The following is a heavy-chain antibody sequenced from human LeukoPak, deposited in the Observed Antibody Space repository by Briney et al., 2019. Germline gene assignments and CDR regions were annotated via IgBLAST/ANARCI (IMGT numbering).Heavy chain of an antibody. CDR3: ARDGESGGVQVAFDI. V-gene: IGHV1-2*06. CDR2: INPSSGGT. D-gene: IGHD1-26*01. CDR1: GYTFTDYY. Sequence: ASVKVSCKASGYTFTDYYIHWVRQAPGQGLEWMGRINPSSGGTHFAQTFQGRVTVTRDTSISTAYMELSRLRSEDTAVYYCARDGESGGVQVAFDIWGQGTMVTVSS. J-gene: IGHJ3*02.